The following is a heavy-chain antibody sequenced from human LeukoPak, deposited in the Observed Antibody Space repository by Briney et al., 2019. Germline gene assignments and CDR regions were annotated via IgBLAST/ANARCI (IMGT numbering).Heavy chain of an antibody. CDR3: ARARSSSWFDY. D-gene: IGHD6-13*01. V-gene: IGHV3-48*04. CDR2: ISSSGSTI. CDR1: GFTFSSYS. Sequence: GSLRLSCAASGFTFSSYSMNWVRQAPGKGLEWVSYISSSGSTIYYADSVKGRFTISRDNAKNSLYLQMNSLRAEDTAVYYCARARSSSWFDYWGQGTLVTVSS. J-gene: IGHJ4*02.